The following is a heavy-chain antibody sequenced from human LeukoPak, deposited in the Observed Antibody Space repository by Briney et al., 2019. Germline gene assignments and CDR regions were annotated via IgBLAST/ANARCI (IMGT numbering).Heavy chain of an antibody. J-gene: IGHJ4*02. D-gene: IGHD6-19*01. V-gene: IGHV3-11*05. CDR2: ISGSRSYT. Sequence: PGGSLRLSCVASGFXFSDDYMNWIRQAPGKGLEWVSYISGSRSYTNYADSVKGRFTISRDNAKNSLYLQMNSLRAEDTAVYYCARGESFSSGWPYYFDFWGQGALVTVSS. CDR1: GFXFSDDY. CDR3: ARGESFSSGWPYYFDF.